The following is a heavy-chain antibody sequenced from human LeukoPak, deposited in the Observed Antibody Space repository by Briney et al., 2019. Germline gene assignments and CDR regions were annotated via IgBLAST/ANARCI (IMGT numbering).Heavy chain of an antibody. D-gene: IGHD3-3*01. CDR2: IYPGDSDT. CDR1: GYDFAIKW. J-gene: IGHJ5*02. CDR3: ATNDYDFWSGYSTSTNWFDP. Sequence: GESLKISCKTSGYDFAIKWIGWVRQMPGKGLEWMGFIYPGDSDTRYNPSFQGQVTISADKSISTTYLQWTSLKASDTAMYYCATNDYDFWSGYSTSTNWFDPWWQGTLGTVSS. V-gene: IGHV5-51*01.